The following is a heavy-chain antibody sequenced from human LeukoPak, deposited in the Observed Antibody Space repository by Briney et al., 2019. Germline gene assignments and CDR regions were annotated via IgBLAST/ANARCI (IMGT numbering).Heavy chain of an antibody. CDR2: IYPNDGTT. Sequence: ATVKVSCKASGYTFTNYYMHWVRQAPGQGLEWMGIIYPNDGTTTYAQNFQGRLTMTRDTSTSTVYMELSSLRSEDTAVYYCARGGHSLPAAILVAFDPWGQGTLVTVSS. CDR3: ARGGHSLPAAILVAFDP. CDR1: GYTFTNYY. J-gene: IGHJ5*02. D-gene: IGHD2-2*01. V-gene: IGHV1-46*01.